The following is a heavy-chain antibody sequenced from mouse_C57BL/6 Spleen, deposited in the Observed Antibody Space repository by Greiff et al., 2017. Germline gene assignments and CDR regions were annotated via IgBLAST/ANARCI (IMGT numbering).Heavy chain of an antibody. CDR3: ARSGGSSYGSYARDY. CDR2: IYPGDGDT. D-gene: IGHD1-1*01. V-gene: IGHV1-80*01. J-gene: IGHJ4*01. CDR1: GYAFSSYW. Sequence: VQLQQSGAELVKPGASVKISCKASGYAFSSYWMNWVKQRPGKGLEWIGQIYPGDGDTNYNGKFKGKATLTADKSSSTAYMQLSSLTSEDSAVYFCARSGGSSYGSYARDYWGQGTSVTVSS.